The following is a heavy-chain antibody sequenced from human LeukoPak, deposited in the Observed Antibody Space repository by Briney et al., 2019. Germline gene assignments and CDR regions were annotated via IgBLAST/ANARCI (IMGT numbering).Heavy chain of an antibody. CDR1: GGSISSYY. Sequence: PSETLSLTCTVSGGSISSYYWSWIRQPPGKGLEWIGYIYYSGSTNYNPSLKGRVTISVDTSKNQFSLNLSSVTAADTAVYYCARYSSGWRSFDIWGQGTMVTVSS. CDR3: ARYSSGWRSFDI. V-gene: IGHV4-59*01. D-gene: IGHD6-19*01. CDR2: IYYSGST. J-gene: IGHJ3*02.